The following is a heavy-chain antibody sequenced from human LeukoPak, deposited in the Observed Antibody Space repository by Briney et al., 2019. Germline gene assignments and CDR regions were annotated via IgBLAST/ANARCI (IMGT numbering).Heavy chain of an antibody. V-gene: IGHV1-2*02. Sequence: ASVKVSCKASGYIFTGYYMHWVRQAPGQGLEWMGWINPNSGGTNYAQKFQGRVTMTRDTSISTAYMELSRLRSDDTAVYYCARVLFPIGYCGGDCYPGDWFDPWGQGTLVTVSS. D-gene: IGHD2-21*02. CDR2: INPNSGGT. CDR1: GYIFTGYY. J-gene: IGHJ5*02. CDR3: ARVLFPIGYCGGDCYPGDWFDP.